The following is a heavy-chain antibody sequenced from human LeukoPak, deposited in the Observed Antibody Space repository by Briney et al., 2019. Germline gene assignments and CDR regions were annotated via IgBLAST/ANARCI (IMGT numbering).Heavy chain of an antibody. V-gene: IGHV3-66*01. Sequence: PGGSLRLSCAASGFTVSSNYMSWVRQAPGKGLEWVSVIYSGGSTYYADSVKGRFTITRDNSKNTLYLQMNSLRVEDTAVYYCARFPTTVVTPTGYWGQGTLVTVSS. CDR2: IYSGGST. J-gene: IGHJ4*02. CDR3: ARFPTTVVTPTGY. D-gene: IGHD4-23*01. CDR1: GFTVSSNY.